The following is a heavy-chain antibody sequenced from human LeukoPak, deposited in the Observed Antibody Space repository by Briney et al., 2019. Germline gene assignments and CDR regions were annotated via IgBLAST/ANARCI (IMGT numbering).Heavy chain of an antibody. D-gene: IGHD2-21*01. V-gene: IGHV1-18*01. CDR2: ISGYNGNT. CDR3: ARVVLKGVDAFDI. Sequence: ASVKVSCKASSYSFNRYGISWVRQAPGQGLEWMGWISGYNGNTNYAQKFLGRVSMTADTSTSTAYMELRSLTSDDTAVYYCARVVLKGVDAFDIWGQGTMDTVSS. J-gene: IGHJ3*02. CDR1: SYSFNRYG.